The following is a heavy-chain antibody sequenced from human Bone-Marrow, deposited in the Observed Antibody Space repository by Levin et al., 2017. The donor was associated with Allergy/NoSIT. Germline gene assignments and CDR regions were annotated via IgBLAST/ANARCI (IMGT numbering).Heavy chain of an antibody. V-gene: IGHV4-39*07. J-gene: IGHJ4*02. CDR1: GGSISDSRYY. CDR2: IYYSGNT. D-gene: IGHD3-16*01. CDR3: AREGGMTDPSMEMTPWFDY. Sequence: RTSETLSLTCNVSGGSISDSRYYWGWIRQPPGKGLEWLGSIYYSGNTYYNRTLKSRVTISVDTSKNQVSLRLRSVTTADTAVYYCAREGGMTDPSMEMTPWFDYWGQGTLVTVSS.